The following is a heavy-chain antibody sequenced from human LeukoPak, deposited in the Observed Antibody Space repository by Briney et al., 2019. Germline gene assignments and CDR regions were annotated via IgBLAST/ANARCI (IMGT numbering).Heavy chain of an antibody. CDR1: GFTFSAFP. D-gene: IGHD4-17*01. J-gene: IGHJ4*02. CDR2: ISGRADST. Sequence: GGSLRLSCAASGFTFSAFPMNWVRQAPGRGLEWVSTISGRADSTYSADSVRGRFTIHRDSYKNTLSLQMDSLRAEDTAVYYCARSPLIRESYGDKIVKFDYWGQGTLVTVSS. CDR3: ARSPLIRESYGDKIVKFDY. V-gene: IGHV3-23*01.